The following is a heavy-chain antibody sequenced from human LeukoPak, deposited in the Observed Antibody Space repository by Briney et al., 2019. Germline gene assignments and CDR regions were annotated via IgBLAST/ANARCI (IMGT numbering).Heavy chain of an antibody. CDR1: GGSFSGYY. J-gene: IGHJ4*02. D-gene: IGHD3-10*01. Sequence: SETLSLTCAVYGGSFSGYYWSWIRQPPGKGLEWIGEINHSGSTNYNPSLKSRVTISVDTSKNQFSLKLSSVIAADTAGYYCASRYYYGSGTTFDYWGQGTLVTVSS. CDR3: ASRYYYGSGTTFDY. CDR2: INHSGST. V-gene: IGHV4-34*01.